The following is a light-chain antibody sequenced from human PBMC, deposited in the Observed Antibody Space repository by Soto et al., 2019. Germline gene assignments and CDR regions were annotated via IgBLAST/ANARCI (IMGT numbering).Light chain of an antibody. CDR3: SSYRRNSTSCV. CDR2: EVS. CDR1: SSDVGGYNY. J-gene: IGLJ1*01. V-gene: IGLV2-14*01. Sequence: QSSLTQPASVSGSPGQSITISCTGTSSDVGGYNYVSWYQQHPGKAPKLMIYEVSNRPSGVSNRFSGSKSGNTASLTISGLQAEDEADYYCSSYRRNSTSCVVGNGTKVTVL.